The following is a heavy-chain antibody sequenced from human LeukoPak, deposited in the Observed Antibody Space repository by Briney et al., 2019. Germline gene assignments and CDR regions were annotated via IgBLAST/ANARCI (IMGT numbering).Heavy chain of an antibody. D-gene: IGHD6-19*01. CDR1: GFTFSSYA. V-gene: IGHV3-23*01. CDR2: ITGSGGRT. CDR3: ARDGAVAGMMGALDY. J-gene: IGHJ4*02. Sequence: GGSLRLSCAASGFTFSSYAMSWVRQAPGKGLEWVSAITGSGGRTNSADSVKGRFTISRDNSKSTLYLQMNSLRAEDTAVYYCARDGAVAGMMGALDYWGQGTLVTVSS.